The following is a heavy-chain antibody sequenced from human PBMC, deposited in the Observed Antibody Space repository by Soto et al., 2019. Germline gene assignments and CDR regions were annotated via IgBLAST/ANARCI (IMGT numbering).Heavy chain of an antibody. CDR3: ARATTRNGGDYYYGMDV. V-gene: IGHV1-69*01. Sequence: QVQLVQSGAEVKKPGSSVEVSCKASGGTFSSYAISWVRQAPGQGLEWMGGIIPIFGTANYAQKFQGRVTITADESTSTAYMELSSLRSEDTAVYYCARATTRNGGDYYYGMDVWGQGTTVTVSS. CDR2: IIPIFGTA. J-gene: IGHJ6*02. CDR1: GGTFSSYA. D-gene: IGHD3-16*01.